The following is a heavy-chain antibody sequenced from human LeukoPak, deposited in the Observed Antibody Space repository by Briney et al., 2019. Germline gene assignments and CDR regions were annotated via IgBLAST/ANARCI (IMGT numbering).Heavy chain of an antibody. CDR1: GGSFSGYY. CDR3: ARDGHYYDSSGYPDY. CDR2: INHSGST. J-gene: IGHJ4*02. Sequence: SETLSLTCAVYGGSFSGYYWSWIRQPPGKGLEWIGEINHSGSTNYNPSLKSRVTISVDTSKNQLSLKLSSVTAADTAVYYCARDGHYYDSSGYPDYWGQGTLVTVSS. V-gene: IGHV4-34*01. D-gene: IGHD3-22*01.